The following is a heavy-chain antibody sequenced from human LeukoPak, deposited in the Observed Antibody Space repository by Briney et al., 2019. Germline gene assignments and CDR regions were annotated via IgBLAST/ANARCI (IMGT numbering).Heavy chain of an antibody. Sequence: GASVKVSCKGSGYTFTGYYMHWVRQAPGQGLEWMGWINPNSGDTNYAQKFQGRVTVTRDTSISTAYMELSGLTSDDTALYYCARTAFQFGDYFYYMDVWGKGTTVTVSS. CDR1: GYTFTGYY. CDR2: INPNSGDT. CDR3: ARTAFQFGDYFYYMDV. J-gene: IGHJ6*03. V-gene: IGHV1-2*02. D-gene: IGHD3-3*02.